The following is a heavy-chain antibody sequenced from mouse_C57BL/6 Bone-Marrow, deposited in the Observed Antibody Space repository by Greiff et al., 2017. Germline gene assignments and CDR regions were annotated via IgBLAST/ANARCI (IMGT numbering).Heavy chain of an antibody. D-gene: IGHD2-4*01. CDR3: ARVYDYDGAWFAY. CDR1: GFTFSSYA. Sequence: DVHLVESGGGLVKPGGSLKLSCAASGFTFSSYAMSWVRQTPEKRLEWVATISDGGSYTYYPDNVKGRFTISRDNAKNNLYLQMSHLKSEDTAMYYCARVYDYDGAWFAYWGQGTLVTVSA. CDR2: ISDGGSYT. V-gene: IGHV5-4*01. J-gene: IGHJ3*01.